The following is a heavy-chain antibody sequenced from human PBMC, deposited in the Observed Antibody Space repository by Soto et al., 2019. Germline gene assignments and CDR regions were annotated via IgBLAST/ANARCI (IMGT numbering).Heavy chain of an antibody. CDR2: ISSSSSYI. Sequence: EVQLVESGGGLGKPGGSLRLSCAASGFTFSSYSMNWVRQAPGKGLEWVSSISSSSSYIYYADSVKGRFTISRDNAKNSLYLQMNSLRAEDTAVYYCARGTYDFWSAPGNWGQGTLVTVSS. D-gene: IGHD3-3*01. CDR3: ARGTYDFWSAPGN. CDR1: GFTFSSYS. V-gene: IGHV3-21*01. J-gene: IGHJ4*02.